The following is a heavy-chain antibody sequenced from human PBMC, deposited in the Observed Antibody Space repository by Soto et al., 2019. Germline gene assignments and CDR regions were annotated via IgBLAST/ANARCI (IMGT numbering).Heavy chain of an antibody. D-gene: IGHD1-26*01. J-gene: IGHJ6*02. Sequence: SETLSLTCTVSGGSISSGGYYWSWIRQHPGKGLEWIGYIYYSGSTSYNPSLKSRLTISVDTSKNQFSLKLSSVTAADTAVYYCASGTEVSPSWDVWGQGTTVTVSS. CDR3: ASGTEVSPSWDV. V-gene: IGHV4-31*03. CDR1: GGSISSGGYY. CDR2: IYYSGST.